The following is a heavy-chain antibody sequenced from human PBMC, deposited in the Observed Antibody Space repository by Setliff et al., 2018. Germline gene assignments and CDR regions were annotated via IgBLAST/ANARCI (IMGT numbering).Heavy chain of an antibody. CDR3: AKFTIWKLDLGPFDY. J-gene: IGHJ4*02. V-gene: IGHV3-23*01. D-gene: IGHD3-3*01. CDR1: GGSFSGYY. Sequence: ETLSLTCAVYGGSFSGYYWSWVRQAPGKGLEWVSAISGSGGSTYYADSVKGRFTISRDNSKSTLYLQMNSLRAEDTAVYYCAKFTIWKLDLGPFDYWGQGTLVTVSS. CDR2: ISGSGGST.